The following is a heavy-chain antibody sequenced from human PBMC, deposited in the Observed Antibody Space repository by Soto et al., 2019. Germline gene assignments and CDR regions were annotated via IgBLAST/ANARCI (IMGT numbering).Heavy chain of an antibody. CDR3: AREPSYYDFWSGYPSQGIDY. J-gene: IGHJ4*02. D-gene: IGHD3-3*01. Sequence: GSLRLSCAASGFTFSSYSMNWVRQAPGKGLEWVSSISSSSSYIYYADSVKGRFTISRDNAKNSLYLQMNSLRAEDTAVYYCAREPSYYDFWSGYPSQGIDYWGQGTLVTVSS. CDR2: ISSSSSYI. CDR1: GFTFSSYS. V-gene: IGHV3-21*01.